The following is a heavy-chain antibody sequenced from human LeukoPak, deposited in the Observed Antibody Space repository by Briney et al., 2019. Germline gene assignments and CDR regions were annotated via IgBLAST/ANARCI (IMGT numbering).Heavy chain of an antibody. V-gene: IGHV1-69*01. Sequence: ASVKVSCKASGDTFSGYAISWVPQAPGQGLEGMGGIIPIFDTANYAQKFQGRVTITADESTSKAYMELSSLRSEDRAVYYCARSSGEYYGSDVWGKGSKVTVSS. CDR3: ARSSGEYYGSDV. J-gene: IGHJ6*04. CDR2: IIPIFDTA. CDR1: GDTFSGYA. D-gene: IGHD3-10*01.